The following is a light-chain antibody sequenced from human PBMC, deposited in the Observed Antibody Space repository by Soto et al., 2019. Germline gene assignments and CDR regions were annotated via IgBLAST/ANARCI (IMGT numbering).Light chain of an antibody. CDR3: QYYGISPGT. J-gene: IGKJ1*01. CDR1: QILSTSY. V-gene: IGKV3-20*01. Sequence: EIVLTQSPGTLSLPPGERATLSCGASQILSTSYLAWYQQKPGQAPRLLIYASSNRATGIPDRFSGSGSGTDFTLTISRLEPEDFAVYYCQYYGISPGTFGQGTKVDIK. CDR2: ASS.